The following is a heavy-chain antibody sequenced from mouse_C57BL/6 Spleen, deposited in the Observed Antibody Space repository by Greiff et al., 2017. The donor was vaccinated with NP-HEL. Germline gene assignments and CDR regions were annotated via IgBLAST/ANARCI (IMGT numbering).Heavy chain of an antibody. CDR3: ARHDYDDAAGYAMDY. Sequence: DVQLVDSGGGLVQPGGSLKLSCAASGFTFSDYGMAWVRQAPRKGPEWVAFISNLAYSIYYADTVTGRFTISRENAKNTLYLEMSSLRSEDTAMYYCARHDYDDAAGYAMDYWGQGTSVTVSS. CDR2: ISNLAYSI. V-gene: IGHV5-15*01. J-gene: IGHJ4*01. D-gene: IGHD2-4*01. CDR1: GFTFSDYG.